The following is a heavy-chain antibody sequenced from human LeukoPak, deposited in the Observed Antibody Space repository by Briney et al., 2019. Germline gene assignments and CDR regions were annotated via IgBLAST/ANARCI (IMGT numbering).Heavy chain of an antibody. V-gene: IGHV3-74*01. CDR1: GFTFSNYY. CDR2: INGDGSST. D-gene: IGHD3-16*01. CDR3: ARAGGDLRSFDY. J-gene: IGHJ4*02. Sequence: GGSLRLSCAASGFTFSNYYIHWVRQAPGKGLVWVSRINGDGSSTTYADSVKGRFTISRDNAKNTLYLQMNSLRADDTAVYYCARAGGDLRSFDYWGPGTLVTVSS.